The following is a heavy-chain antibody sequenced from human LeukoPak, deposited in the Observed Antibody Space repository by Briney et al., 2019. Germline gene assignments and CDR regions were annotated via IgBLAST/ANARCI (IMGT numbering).Heavy chain of an antibody. D-gene: IGHD3-3*01. V-gene: IGHV4-38-2*01. Sequence: PSETLSLTCAVSGYSNSRGYYWGWDRQPPGKGLEWIGSIYHSGSAYSNPSLKSRVTISVDTSKNQFSLKLSSVTAADTAVYYCAAITIFGVVKLWGQGTLVTVSS. CDR2: IYHSGSA. CDR3: AAITIFGVVKL. J-gene: IGHJ4*02. CDR1: GYSNSRGYY.